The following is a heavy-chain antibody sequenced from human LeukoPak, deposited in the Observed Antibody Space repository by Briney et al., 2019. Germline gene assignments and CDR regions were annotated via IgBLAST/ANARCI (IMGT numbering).Heavy chain of an antibody. CDR2: ISTYNGNT. CDR3: ARRKGDYDYFDS. CDR1: GYTFTSYD. D-gene: IGHD4-17*01. Sequence: GSSVNVSCKTSGYTFTSYDITWVRQAPGQGLEWVGWISTYNGNTNYPQTLQGRVAMTTDTSTNTVYTELRSLRSDDTAVYYCARRKGDYDYFDSWGQGTLLTVSP. J-gene: IGHJ4*02. V-gene: IGHV1-18*01.